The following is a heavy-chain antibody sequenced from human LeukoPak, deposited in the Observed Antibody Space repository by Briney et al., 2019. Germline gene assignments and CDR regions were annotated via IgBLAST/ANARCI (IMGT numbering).Heavy chain of an antibody. V-gene: IGHV3-53*01. J-gene: IGHJ4*02. CDR3: ARGVEPLAANALAY. CDR2: LYSDGNT. D-gene: IGHD1-14*01. Sequence: PGGSLRLSCAASGFTVITNDMTWVRQAPGKGLEWVSVLYSDGNTKYADSVQGRFTISRDNSKNTLYLEMNSLSPDDTAVYYCARGVEPLAANALAYSGPGTLVTVSS. CDR1: GFTVITND.